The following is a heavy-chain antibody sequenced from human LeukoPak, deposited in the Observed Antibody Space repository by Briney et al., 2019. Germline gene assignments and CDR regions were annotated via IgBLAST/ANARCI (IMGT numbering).Heavy chain of an antibody. D-gene: IGHD3-3*01. J-gene: IGHJ4*02. CDR2: ISSSGSSI. CDR3: ARDRAYYDFWSGRFDY. CDR1: GFTFSNAW. Sequence: GGSLRLSCAASGFTFSNAWMSWVRQAPGKGLEWVSYISSSGSSIYYADSVKGRFTISRDNAKNSLYLQMNSLRAEDTAVYYCARDRAYYDFWSGRFDYWGQGTLVTVSS. V-gene: IGHV3-11*04.